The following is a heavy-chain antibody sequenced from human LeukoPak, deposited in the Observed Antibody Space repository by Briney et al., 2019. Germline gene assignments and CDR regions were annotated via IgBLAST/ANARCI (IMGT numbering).Heavy chain of an antibody. CDR2: ISYDGSNK. CDR1: GSTFSSYG. V-gene: IGHV3-30*18. J-gene: IGHJ4*02. CDR3: AKGGY. Sequence: PGRSLRPSCAASGSTFSSYGIHWVRQAPGKGLEWVAVISYDGSNKYYADSVKGRFTISRDNSKNTLYLQMNSLRAEDTAVYYCAKGGYWGQGTLVTVSS.